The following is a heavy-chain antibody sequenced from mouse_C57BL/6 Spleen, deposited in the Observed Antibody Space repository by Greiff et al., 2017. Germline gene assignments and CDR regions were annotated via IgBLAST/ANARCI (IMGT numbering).Heavy chain of an antibody. D-gene: IGHD1-1*01. V-gene: IGHV5-17*01. Sequence: DVHLVESGGGLVKPGGSLKLSCAASGFTFSDYGMHWVRQAPEKGLEWVAYISSGSSTIYYADTVKGRFTISRDNAKNTLFLQMTSLRSEDTAMYYCARRYYYGSSYDAMDYWGQGTSVTVSS. J-gene: IGHJ4*01. CDR2: ISSGSSTI. CDR3: ARRYYYGSSYDAMDY. CDR1: GFTFSDYG.